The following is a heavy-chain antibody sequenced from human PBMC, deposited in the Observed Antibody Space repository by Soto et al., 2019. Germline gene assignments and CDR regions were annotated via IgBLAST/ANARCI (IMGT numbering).Heavy chain of an antibody. CDR3: ARGDRYSGSFSDYFDP. D-gene: IGHD1-26*01. CDR2: IYESGRT. V-gene: IGHV4-30-2*01. Sequence: SKTLSLTCIVSGASISTGGYSWSWIRQPPGKGPEWIGYIYESGRTYYKPSLKSRASISMDKSRNQFSVRLTSVTAADTAVYFCARGDRYSGSFSDYFDPWGQGTLVTVSS. CDR1: GASISTGGYS. J-gene: IGHJ5*02.